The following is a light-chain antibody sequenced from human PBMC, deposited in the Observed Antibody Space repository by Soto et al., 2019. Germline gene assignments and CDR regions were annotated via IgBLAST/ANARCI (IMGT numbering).Light chain of an antibody. J-gene: IGKJ5*01. CDR2: DAS. CDR1: QSVSSSY. Sequence: EIVLTHAPVGRCLSPCKRAPISCSASQSVSSSYLAWYQQKPGQAPRLLIYDASNRATGIPARFSGSGSGTDFTLTISSLEPEDFAVYYCQKRSNWRITCGEGKRRAI. V-gene: IGKV3D-20*02. CDR3: QKRSNWRIT.